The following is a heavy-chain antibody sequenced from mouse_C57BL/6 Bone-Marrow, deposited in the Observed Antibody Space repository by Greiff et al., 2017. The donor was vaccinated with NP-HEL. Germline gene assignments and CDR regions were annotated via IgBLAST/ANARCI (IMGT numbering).Heavy chain of an antibody. V-gene: IGHV1-64*01. CDR3: ARWLLRSAWFAY. J-gene: IGHJ3*01. CDR2: IHPNSGST. D-gene: IGHD2-3*01. CDR1: GYTFTSYW. Sequence: QVQLQQPGAELVKPGASVKLSCKASGYTFTSYWMHWVKQRPGQGLEWIGMIHPNSGSTNYNEKFKSKATLTVDKSSRTAYMQLSSLTSEDSAVYYCARWLLRSAWFAYWGQGTLVTVSA.